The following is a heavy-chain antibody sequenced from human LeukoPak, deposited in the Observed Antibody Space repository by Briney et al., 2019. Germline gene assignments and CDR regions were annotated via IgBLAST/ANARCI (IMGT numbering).Heavy chain of an antibody. D-gene: IGHD1-26*01. Sequence: SETLSLTCTVSGGSISSSSYYWGWIRLPPGQGLEWIGSIYYSGSTYYNPSLKSRVAILMDTSKNQFSLKLSSVTAADTAVYYCARVGVGATQDYWGQGTLVTVSS. V-gene: IGHV4-39*07. J-gene: IGHJ4*02. CDR2: IYYSGST. CDR1: GGSISSSSYY. CDR3: ARVGVGATQDY.